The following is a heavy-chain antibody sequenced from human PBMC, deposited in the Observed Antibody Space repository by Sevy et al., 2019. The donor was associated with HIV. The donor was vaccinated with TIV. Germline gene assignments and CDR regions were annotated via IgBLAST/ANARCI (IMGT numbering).Heavy chain of an antibody. CDR1: GFSLSTTGVG. V-gene: IGHV2-5*02. D-gene: IGHD5-12*01. Sequence: SGPTLVKPTQTLTLTCTFSGFSLSTTGVGVGYIRQPPGKALEWLAVIYWDDDKRYSPSLKISFTITKEASKNQVVLTLPNRDTLDTATYYCARRYSEYDYAFDYWGQGTLVTVSS. CDR2: IYWDDDK. J-gene: IGHJ4*02. CDR3: ARRYSEYDYAFDY.